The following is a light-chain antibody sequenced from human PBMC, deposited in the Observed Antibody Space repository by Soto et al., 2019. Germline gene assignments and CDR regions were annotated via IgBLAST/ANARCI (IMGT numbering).Light chain of an antibody. CDR3: QQYGRSPYT. Sequence: EIVLTQSPGTLSLSPGERATLSCRASQSITSNYLAWYQQKPGQAPRLLVYAVSGRPNGIPDRFSGSGSGTDFTRTISRLEPEDFALYYCQQYGRSPYTFGQGNQREIK. J-gene: IGKJ2*01. CDR2: AVS. CDR1: QSITSNY. V-gene: IGKV3-20*01.